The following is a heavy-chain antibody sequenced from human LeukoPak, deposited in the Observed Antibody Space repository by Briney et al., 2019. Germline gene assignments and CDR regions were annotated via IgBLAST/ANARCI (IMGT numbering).Heavy chain of an antibody. CDR3: ARKDSSSWFRSFRPFDY. Sequence: PGGSLRLSCAASGFTFSSYAMSWVRQAPGNGLEWVSAISGSGGSTYYADSVKGRFTISRDNSKNTLYLQMNSLRAEDTAVYYCARKDSSSWFRSFRPFDYWGQGTLVTVSS. J-gene: IGHJ4*02. V-gene: IGHV3-23*01. CDR2: ISGSGGST. CDR1: GFTFSSYA. D-gene: IGHD6-13*01.